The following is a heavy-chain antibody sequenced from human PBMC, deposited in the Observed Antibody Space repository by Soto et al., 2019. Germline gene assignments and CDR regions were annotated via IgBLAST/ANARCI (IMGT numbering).Heavy chain of an antibody. V-gene: IGHV1-46*01. Sequence: QVQLVQSEAEVKKPGASVKVSCKASGYTFVNYYVHWVRQAPGQGLEWMGFINPSGGSTSYAQKFQGRVTMTRDTSTSTVYMELSSLRSEDTALYYCARNAASGLDYWVQGTLVTVSS. J-gene: IGHJ4*02. D-gene: IGHD6-25*01. CDR3: ARNAASGLDY. CDR2: INPSGGST. CDR1: GYTFVNYY.